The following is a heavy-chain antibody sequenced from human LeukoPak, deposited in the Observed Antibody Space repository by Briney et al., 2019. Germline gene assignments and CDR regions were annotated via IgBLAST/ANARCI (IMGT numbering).Heavy chain of an antibody. V-gene: IGHV1-2*02. J-gene: IGHJ4*02. D-gene: IGHD3-9*01. Sequence: SVKVSCKASGYTFTGYYMHWVRQAPGQGLEGMGWINPNSGGTNYAQKFQGRVTMTRDTSISTAYMELSRLRSDDTAVYYCARERDDIVTGSCRGDYWGQGTLVTVSS. CDR3: ARERDDIVTGSCRGDY. CDR1: GYTFTGYY. CDR2: INPNSGGT.